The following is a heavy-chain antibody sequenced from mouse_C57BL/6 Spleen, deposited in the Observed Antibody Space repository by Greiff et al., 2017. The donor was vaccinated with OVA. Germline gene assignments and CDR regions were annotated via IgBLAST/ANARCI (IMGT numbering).Heavy chain of an antibody. CDR3: ARRAVLRPYYFDY. CDR2: IDPSDSYT. Sequence: QVQLQQPGAELVMPGASVKLSCKASGYTFTSYWMHWVKQRPGQGLEWIGEIDPSDSYTNYNQKFKGKSTLTVDKSSSTAYMQLGSLTSEDSAVYYCARRAVLRPYYFDYWGQGTTLTVSS. CDR1: GYTFTSYW. D-gene: IGHD1-1*01. J-gene: IGHJ2*01. V-gene: IGHV1-69*01.